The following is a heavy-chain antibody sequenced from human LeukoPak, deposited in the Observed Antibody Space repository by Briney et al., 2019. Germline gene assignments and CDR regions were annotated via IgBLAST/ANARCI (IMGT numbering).Heavy chain of an antibody. Sequence: SETLSLTCSVSGGSISSYSWTWIRQPPGKGLEWIGFIDYSGSSNYNPSLKSRVTISADPSTNHFSLNLTSVAAADTAVYFCARDHPVADWAPDIWGRGTMVTVSS. CDR3: ARDHPVADWAPDI. CDR2: IDYSGSS. V-gene: IGHV4-59*13. CDR1: GGSISSYS. D-gene: IGHD3-9*01. J-gene: IGHJ3*02.